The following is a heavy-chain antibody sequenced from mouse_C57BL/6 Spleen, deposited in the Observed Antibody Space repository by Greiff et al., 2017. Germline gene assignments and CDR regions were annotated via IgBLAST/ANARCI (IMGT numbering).Heavy chain of an antibody. CDR3: ARSIGGITTFDY. CDR1: GYTFTSYW. Sequence: QVQLQQSGAELVMPGASVKLSCKASGYTFTSYWMHWVKQRPGQGLEWIGEIDPSDSYTNYNQKFKGKSTLTVDKSSSTAYMQLSSLTSEDSAVYYCARSIGGITTFDYWGQGTTLTVSS. V-gene: IGHV1-69*01. CDR2: IDPSDSYT. J-gene: IGHJ2*01. D-gene: IGHD1-1*01.